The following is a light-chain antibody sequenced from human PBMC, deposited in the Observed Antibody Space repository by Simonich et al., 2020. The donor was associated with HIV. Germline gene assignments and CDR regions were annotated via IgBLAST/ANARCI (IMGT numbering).Light chain of an antibody. CDR1: SSDVGGYNY. CDR2: DVN. CDR3: SSYTSNNTHVV. J-gene: IGLJ2*01. Sequence: QSALTQPASVSGSPGHSITISCTGTSSDVGGYNYVSWYQHHPGKAPKLMIYDVNKRPSGVSNRFSSSKSGNTASLTISGLQAEDEADYYCSSYTSNNTHVVIGGGTKLTVL. V-gene: IGLV2-14*03.